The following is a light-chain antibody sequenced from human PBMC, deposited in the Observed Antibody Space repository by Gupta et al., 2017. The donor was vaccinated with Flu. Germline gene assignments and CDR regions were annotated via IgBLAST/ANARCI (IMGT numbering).Light chain of an antibody. V-gene: IGKV3D-15*01. CDR2: AAS. CDR1: QSISSN. CDR3: QQHNNWPPYS. J-gene: IGKJ2*03. Sequence: EIVMRQSPATLSVSPGEQATLSCRASQSISSNLAWYQQKPGQAPRLLIYAASIRATGIPARFSGSGSGTEFTLTIISVQSEDFAVYYCQQHNNWPPYSFGQGTKLEIK.